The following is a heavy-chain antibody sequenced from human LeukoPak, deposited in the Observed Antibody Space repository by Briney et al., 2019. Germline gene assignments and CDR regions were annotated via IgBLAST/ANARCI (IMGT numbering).Heavy chain of an antibody. CDR1: GGSFSGYY. D-gene: IGHD3-22*01. CDR3: ARERGDDSSGDDYYYYYMDV. J-gene: IGHJ6*03. CDR2: INHSGST. Sequence: SETLSLTCAVYGGSFSGYYWSWIRQPPGKGLEWIGEINHSGSTNYNPSLKSRVTISVDTSKNQFSLKLSSVTAADTAVYYCARERGDDSSGDDYYYYYMDVWGKGTTVTVSS. V-gene: IGHV4-34*01.